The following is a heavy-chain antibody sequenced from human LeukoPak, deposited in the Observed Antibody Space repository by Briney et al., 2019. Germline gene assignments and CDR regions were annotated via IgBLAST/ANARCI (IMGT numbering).Heavy chain of an antibody. CDR1: GFTFSSYA. Sequence: PGGSLRLSCAASGFTFSSYAMSWVRQAPGKGLEWVSAISGSGGSTYHADSVKGRFTISRDNSKNTLYLQMNSLRAEDTAVYYCAKGADSSSWSPVGYWGQGTLVTVSS. CDR3: AKGADSSSWSPVGY. CDR2: ISGSGGST. D-gene: IGHD6-13*01. V-gene: IGHV3-23*01. J-gene: IGHJ4*02.